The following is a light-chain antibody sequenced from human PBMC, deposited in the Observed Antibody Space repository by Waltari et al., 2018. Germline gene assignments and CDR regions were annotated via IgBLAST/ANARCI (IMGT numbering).Light chain of an antibody. CDR2: EVS. CDR3: LQSRQDRT. J-gene: IGKJ1*01. CDR1: HTLLHDNGRTY. Sequence: IEVTQTPLSLSVSPGQSASMSCKSSHTLLHDNGRTYMSWYLQRPGQPPQLLIYEVSNRFSGVPDRFIGSGSGTEFKLKITRLEAEDDGVYYCLQSRQDRTFGQGTKVEIK. V-gene: IGKV2D-29*01.